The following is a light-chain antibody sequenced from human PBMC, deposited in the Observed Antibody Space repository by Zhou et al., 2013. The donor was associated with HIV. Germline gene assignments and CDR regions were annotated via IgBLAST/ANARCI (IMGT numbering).Light chain of an antibody. CDR1: QNISSW. Sequence: DIQMTQSPSTLSAYVGDRVTITCRASQNISSWLAWYQQKPGKVPELLIYKAASLGRGVPSRFSGSGSGTDFTLTIDSLQPEDVATYYCQKYNSDPWTFGQGTKVEI. CDR3: QKYNSDPWT. V-gene: IGKV1-5*03. J-gene: IGKJ1*01. CDR2: KAA.